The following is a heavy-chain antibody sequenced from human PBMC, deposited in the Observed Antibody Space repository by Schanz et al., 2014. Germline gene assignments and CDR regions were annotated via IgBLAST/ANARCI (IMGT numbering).Heavy chain of an antibody. CDR1: GGTFSSDT. V-gene: IGHV1-69*02. CDR3: ATMWGYCTATACQILEVLDV. Sequence: QVHLVQSGADVKKPGSSVKVSCTASGGTFSSDTFSWVRHAPGQGLEWMGRIIPSLGLAKYEQKFQDKVTITTDTSTTTAYMELSCLRSEITAVYSCATMWGYCTATACQILEVLDVWGQGTMVTVSS. D-gene: IGHD2-8*02. J-gene: IGHJ3*01. CDR2: IIPSLGLA.